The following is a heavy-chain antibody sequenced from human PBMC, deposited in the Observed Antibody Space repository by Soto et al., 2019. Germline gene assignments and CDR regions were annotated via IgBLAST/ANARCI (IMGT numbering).Heavy chain of an antibody. D-gene: IGHD2-15*01. V-gene: IGHV4-30-2*01. CDR3: ARERAVAGAGYYGMDV. CDR1: GGSISSGGYS. J-gene: IGHJ6*02. CDR2: IYHSGST. Sequence: SETLSLTCAVSGGSISSGGYSWSWIRQPPGKGLEWIGYIYHSGSTYYNPSLKSRVTISVDTPKNQFSLKLISVTAADTAVYYCARERAVAGAGYYGMDVWGQGTTVTVSS.